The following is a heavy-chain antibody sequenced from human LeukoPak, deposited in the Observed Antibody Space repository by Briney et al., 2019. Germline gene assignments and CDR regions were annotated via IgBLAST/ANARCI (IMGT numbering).Heavy chain of an antibody. CDR2: IYSGGST. CDR1: GFTVSSNY. J-gene: IGHJ4*02. Sequence: GGSLRLSCAASGFTVSSNYMSWVRQAPGKGLEWVSIIYSGGSTYYADSMKGRFTISRDNSKNTLYLQMNSLRAEDTAVYYCARNRIAVAGSYYFDSWGQGTLVTVSS. V-gene: IGHV3-53*01. D-gene: IGHD6-19*01. CDR3: ARNRIAVAGSYYFDS.